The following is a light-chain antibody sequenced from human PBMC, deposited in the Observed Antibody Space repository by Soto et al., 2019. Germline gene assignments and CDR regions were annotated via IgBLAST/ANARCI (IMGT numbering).Light chain of an antibody. CDR3: GTWDSSLSAEV. V-gene: IGLV1-51*01. CDR1: SSNIGNNY. CDR2: DNN. Sequence: QSVLTQPPSASGTPGQRVTISCSGSSSNIGNNYVSWYQQLPGTAPKLLIYDNNKRPSGIPDRFSGSKSGTSATLGITGLQTGDEADYYCGTWDSSLSAEVFGTGTKVPVL. J-gene: IGLJ1*01.